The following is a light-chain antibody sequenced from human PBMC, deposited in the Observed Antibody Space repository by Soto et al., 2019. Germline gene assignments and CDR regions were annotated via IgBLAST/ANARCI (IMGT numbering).Light chain of an antibody. J-gene: IGKJ1*01. Sequence: DIQMTQSPSTLSASVGDRVTITCRANQSISGWLAWYQQKPGKAPKLLIYKASTLKSGVPSRFSGSGSGTEFTLTISILQPDDFATYYCQHYNSYSEAFGQGTKVDI. CDR1: QSISGW. CDR2: KAS. V-gene: IGKV1-5*03. CDR3: QHYNSYSEA.